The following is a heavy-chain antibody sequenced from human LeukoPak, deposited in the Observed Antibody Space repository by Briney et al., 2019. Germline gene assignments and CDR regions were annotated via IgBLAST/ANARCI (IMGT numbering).Heavy chain of an antibody. CDR3: ARDYYDFWSGYYIYHYGMGV. CDR2: IWYDGSNK. D-gene: IGHD3-3*01. V-gene: IGHV3-33*01. CDR1: GFTFSSYG. Sequence: GRSLRLSCAASGFTFSSYGMHWVRQAPGKGLEWVAVIWYDGSNKYYADSVKGRFTISRDNSKNTLYLQMNSLRAEDTAVYYCARDYYDFWSGYYIYHYGMGVWGQGTTVTVSS. J-gene: IGHJ6*02.